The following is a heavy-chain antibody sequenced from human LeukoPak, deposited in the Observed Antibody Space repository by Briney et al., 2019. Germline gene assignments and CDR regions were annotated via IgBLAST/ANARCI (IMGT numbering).Heavy chain of an antibody. Sequence: PSETLSLTCTVSGYSISSGYYWAWIRQPPGKGLEWIGNIFYSGSTYYGPSLKSRLTISLDTSRNQFSLKLNSVTAADTAVYYCAKSNGYGLIDIWGQGTMVTVSS. D-gene: IGHD3-10*01. CDR1: GYSISSGYY. CDR3: AKSNGYGLIDI. J-gene: IGHJ3*02. CDR2: IFYSGST. V-gene: IGHV4-38-2*02.